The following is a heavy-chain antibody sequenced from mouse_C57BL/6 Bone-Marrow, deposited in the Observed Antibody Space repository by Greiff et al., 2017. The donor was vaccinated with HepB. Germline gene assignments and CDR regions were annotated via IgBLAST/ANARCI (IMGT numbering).Heavy chain of an antibody. J-gene: IGHJ4*01. V-gene: IGHV5-9-1*02. CDR2: ISSGGDYI. CDR3: TNYDGYYVGAMDY. D-gene: IGHD2-3*01. Sequence: EVKLMDSGEGLVKPGGSLKLSCAASGFTFSSYAMSWVRQTPEKRLEWVAYISSGGDYIYYADTVKGRFTISRDNARNTLYLQMSSLKSEDTAMYYCTNYDGYYVGAMDYWGQGTSVTVSS. CDR1: GFTFSSYA.